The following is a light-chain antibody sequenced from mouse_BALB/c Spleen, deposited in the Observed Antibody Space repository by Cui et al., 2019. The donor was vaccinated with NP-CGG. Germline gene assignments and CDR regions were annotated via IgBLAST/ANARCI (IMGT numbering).Light chain of an antibody. CDR1: TGAVTISKY. J-gene: IGLJ1*01. CDR3: ALWYSNHWV. Sequence: AVVTQVSALITSPGETVTLTCRSSTGAVTISKYANWVQEKPDHLFTGLIGGTNNRAPGVPARFSGSLIGDKAALTITGAQTEDEAIYFCALWYSNHWVFGGGTKLTVL. CDR2: GTN. V-gene: IGLV1*01.